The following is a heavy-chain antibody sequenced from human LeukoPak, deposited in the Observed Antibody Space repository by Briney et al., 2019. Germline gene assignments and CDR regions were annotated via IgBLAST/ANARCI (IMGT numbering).Heavy chain of an antibody. CDR3: ARERVWYYYDSSGPFDY. V-gene: IGHV3-7*01. D-gene: IGHD3-22*01. Sequence: GGSLGLSCAASGFTFSNYWMSWVRQAPGKGLEWVANIKQDGSEKYYVDSVKGRFTISRDNAKNTLYLQMNSLRAEDTAVYYCARERVWYYYDSSGPFDYWGQGTLVTVSS. CDR1: GFTFSNYW. CDR2: IKQDGSEK. J-gene: IGHJ4*02.